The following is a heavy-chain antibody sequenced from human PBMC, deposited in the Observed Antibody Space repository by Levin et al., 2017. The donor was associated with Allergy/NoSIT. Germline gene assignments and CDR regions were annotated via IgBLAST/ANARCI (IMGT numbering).Heavy chain of an antibody. CDR3: ATGLIALPDDY. J-gene: IGHJ4*02. Sequence: GESLKISCKVSGYTLTELSMHWVRQAPGKGLEWMGGFDPEDGETIYAQKFQGRVTMTEDTSTDTAYMELSSLRSEDTAVYYCATGLIALPDDYWGQGTLVTVSS. CDR2: FDPEDGET. V-gene: IGHV1-24*01. CDR1: GYTLTELS. D-gene: IGHD2-15*01.